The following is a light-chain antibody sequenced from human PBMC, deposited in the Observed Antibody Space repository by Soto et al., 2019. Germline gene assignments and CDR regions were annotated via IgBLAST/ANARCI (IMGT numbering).Light chain of an antibody. V-gene: IGLV1-44*01. CDR1: SSNIGSNT. CDR2: SNN. CDR3: ATWDDSRNALYL. Sequence: QPVLTRPPSTSGTPGQRVTISCSGSSSNIGSNTVNCYQQLPGTAPKLLIHSNNQRPSGVPDRFFGSKSGTSASLAISGPQSEDDADHYCATWDDSRNALYLFGSATKVTV. J-gene: IGLJ1*01.